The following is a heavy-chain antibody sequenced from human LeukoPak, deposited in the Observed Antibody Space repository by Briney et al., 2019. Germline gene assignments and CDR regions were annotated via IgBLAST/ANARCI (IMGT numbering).Heavy chain of an antibody. Sequence: GGSLRPSCAASGFTFSTYWMHWVRQAPGKGPVWVSRISSDGSNTIYADSVKGRFTISRDNAKNTLYLQMNSLRAEDAAVYYCVRDKISGWFVDQWGQGTLVTVSS. J-gene: IGHJ4*02. CDR2: ISSDGSNT. V-gene: IGHV3-74*01. D-gene: IGHD6-19*01. CDR3: VRDKISGWFVDQ. CDR1: GFTFSTYW.